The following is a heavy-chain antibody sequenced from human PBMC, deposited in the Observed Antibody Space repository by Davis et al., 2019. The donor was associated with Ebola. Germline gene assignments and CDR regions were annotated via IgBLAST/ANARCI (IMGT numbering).Heavy chain of an antibody. J-gene: IGHJ4*02. Sequence: SETLSLTCAVSGAGSVSTSVWWSWVRQPPGKGLEWIGEINHSGSTNYNPSLKSRVTRSVDTSKNQFSLKLSSVTAADTAVYYCARGRRYSYGPPRYWGQGTLVTVSS. CDR2: INHSGST. CDR1: GAGSVSTSVW. CDR3: ARGRRYSYGPPRY. V-gene: IGHV4-4*02. D-gene: IGHD5-18*01.